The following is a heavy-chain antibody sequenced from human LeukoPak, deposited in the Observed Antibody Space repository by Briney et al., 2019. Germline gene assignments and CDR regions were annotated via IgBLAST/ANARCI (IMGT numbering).Heavy chain of an antibody. CDR1: GFNFNTNA. CDR2: ITAGSDAT. V-gene: IGHV3-23*01. J-gene: IGHJ4*02. CDR3: AKSSWFDYFDY. Sequence: PGGSLRLSCTASGFNFNTNAMTWVRQAPGKGLECVSAITAGSDATYYADSVKGRFTISRDNSQNTLFLQMNILRVEDTAVYSCAKSSWFDYFDYWGQGTLVTVSS. D-gene: IGHD3-10*01.